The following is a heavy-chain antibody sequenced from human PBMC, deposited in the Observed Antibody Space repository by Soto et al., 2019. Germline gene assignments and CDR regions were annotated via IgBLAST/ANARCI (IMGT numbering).Heavy chain of an antibody. V-gene: IGHV1-3*01. CDR2: INAGNGNT. Sequence: ASVKVSCKASGYTFTSYAMHWVRQAPGQRLEWMGWINAGNGNTKYSQKFQGRVTITRDTSASTAYMELSSLRSEDTAVYYCARFPPTMFLEWLIDYWGQGTLVTVSS. CDR1: GYTFTSYA. CDR3: ARFPPTMFLEWLIDY. D-gene: IGHD3-3*01. J-gene: IGHJ4*02.